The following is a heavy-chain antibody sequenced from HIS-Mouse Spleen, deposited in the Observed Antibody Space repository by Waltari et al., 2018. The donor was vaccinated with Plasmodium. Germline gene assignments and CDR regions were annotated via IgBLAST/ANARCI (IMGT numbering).Heavy chain of an antibody. CDR1: GFTVSRNS. D-gene: IGHD6-13*01. CDR3: ARGNSGYSSSWYLFDY. J-gene: IGHJ4*02. Sequence: EVQLVETGGGLIQPGGSLRLPCAASGFTVSRNSMSWVRQAPGKGLEWVSVIYSGGSTYYADSVKGRFTISRDNSKNTLYLQMNSLRAEDTAVYYCARGNSGYSSSWYLFDYWGQGTLVTVSS. V-gene: IGHV3-53*02. CDR2: IYSGGST.